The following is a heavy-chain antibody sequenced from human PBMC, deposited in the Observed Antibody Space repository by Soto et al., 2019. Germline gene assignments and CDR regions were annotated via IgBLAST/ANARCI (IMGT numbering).Heavy chain of an antibody. V-gene: IGHV1-69*02. CDR2: INPILSMS. CDR3: ATSYGSGYRAFDY. D-gene: IGHD3-10*01. Sequence: QVQLVQSGAEVKRPGSSVKVSCKASGDTFAFHSINWVRQAPGLGLEWMGRINPILSMSNYAQRFQGRVTMTEDKSKSTAYMVLSSLRSEDTAIYYCATSYGSGYRAFDYWGQGALVTVSS. CDR1: GDTFAFHS. J-gene: IGHJ4*02.